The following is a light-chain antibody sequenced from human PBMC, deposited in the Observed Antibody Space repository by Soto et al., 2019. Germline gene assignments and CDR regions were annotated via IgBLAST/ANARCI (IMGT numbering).Light chain of an antibody. CDR3: QQSYTAPSIT. Sequence: DIQMTQSPSSLSASVGDKVTITCRASQSISSSLNWYQQKSGKAPNLLIYGVPRLQGGVPSRFSGSGSGTDFTLSISSLQPEDFATYYCQQSYTAPSITFGQGTRLEIK. CDR2: GVP. CDR1: QSISSS. V-gene: IGKV1-39*01. J-gene: IGKJ5*01.